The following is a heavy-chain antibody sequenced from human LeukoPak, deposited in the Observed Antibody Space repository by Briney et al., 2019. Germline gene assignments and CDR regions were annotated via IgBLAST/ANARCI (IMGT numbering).Heavy chain of an antibody. CDR2: IYTTGRT. D-gene: IGHD5-18*01. V-gene: IGHV4-4*07. J-gene: IGHJ4*02. CDR3: ARSGYTISAYHSDF. Sequence: SETLSLTCDVSGVSIQSYWWSWVRKPAGKGLEWIGRIYTTGRTNYSPSFQSRVTMSIDVSSNQFSLTLRSVTAADTAVYYCARSGYTISAYHSDFWGQGTPVTVSS. CDR1: GVSIQSYW.